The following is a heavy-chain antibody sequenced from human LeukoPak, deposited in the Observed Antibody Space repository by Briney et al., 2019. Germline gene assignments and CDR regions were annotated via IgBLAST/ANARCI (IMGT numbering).Heavy chain of an antibody. Sequence: PGGSLRLSCAASGFTFSSYWMHWVRQAPGKGLVWVSRIYSDGSSTSYADSVKGRFTISRDNAKNTLYLQMNSLRAEDTAVYYCARGIGGYCTNGVCYGVYYMDVWGKGTTVTVSS. CDR2: IYSDGSST. CDR3: ARGIGGYCTNGVCYGVYYMDV. D-gene: IGHD2-8*01. J-gene: IGHJ6*03. CDR1: GFTFSSYW. V-gene: IGHV3-74*01.